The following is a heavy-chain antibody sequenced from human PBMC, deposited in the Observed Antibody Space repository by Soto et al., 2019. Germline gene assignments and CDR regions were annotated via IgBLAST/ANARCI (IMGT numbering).Heavy chain of an antibody. Sequence: ASVKVSCKASGGTFSSYAISWARQAPGQGLEWMGGIIPIFGTANYAQKFQGRVTITADESTSTAYMELSSLRSEDTAVYYCARDPRYYGPDEYYYYGMDVWGQGTTVTVSS. D-gene: IGHD3-10*01. CDR1: GGTFSSYA. V-gene: IGHV1-69*13. CDR2: IIPIFGTA. J-gene: IGHJ6*02. CDR3: ARDPRYYGPDEYYYYGMDV.